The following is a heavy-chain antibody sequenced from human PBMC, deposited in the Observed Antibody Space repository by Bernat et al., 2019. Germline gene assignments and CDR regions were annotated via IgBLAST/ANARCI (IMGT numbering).Heavy chain of an antibody. Sequence: EVQLVESGGGLVQPGGSLRLSCAASGFIFSSYWMHWVRQDPAKGLVWVSRINMDGSTTNYADSGKGRITNSRENGKNTLYLQMNSLRDEDKALYYCGRDLTGTNTAWGQGSLVTVSS. D-gene: IGHD1-7*01. CDR3: GRDLTGTNTA. J-gene: IGHJ5*02. CDR2: INMDGSTT. CDR1: GFIFSSYW. V-gene: IGHV3-74*01.